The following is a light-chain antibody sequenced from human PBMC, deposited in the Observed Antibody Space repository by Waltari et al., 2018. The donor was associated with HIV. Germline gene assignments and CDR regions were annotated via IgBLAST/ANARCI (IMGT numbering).Light chain of an antibody. Sequence: QSVLTQPPSASATPGQRVTISCSGSSPNIGSNFVYWYQQLPGGTPKQCIYRENHRPSGTPDRFSASKSGNSASLAISGLRSEDEGHYYCAAWDDTLSGRVFGGGTKVTVL. CDR3: AAWDDTLSGRV. J-gene: IGLJ3*02. V-gene: IGLV1-47*01. CDR2: REN. CDR1: SPNIGSNF.